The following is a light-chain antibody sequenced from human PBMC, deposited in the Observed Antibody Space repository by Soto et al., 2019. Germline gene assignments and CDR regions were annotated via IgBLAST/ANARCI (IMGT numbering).Light chain of an antibody. J-gene: IGLJ3*02. CDR1: SSDVGGYNS. CDR3: SSYVGSSSFVV. CDR2: GVT. V-gene: IGLV2-8*01. Sequence: QSALTQPPSASGSPGQSVTISCTGTSSDVGGYNSVSWYQHHPGKAPQLMIYGVTKRPSGVPDRFSGSKSGNTASLTVSGLQVGDEADYYCSSYVGSSSFVVFGGGTKLTVL.